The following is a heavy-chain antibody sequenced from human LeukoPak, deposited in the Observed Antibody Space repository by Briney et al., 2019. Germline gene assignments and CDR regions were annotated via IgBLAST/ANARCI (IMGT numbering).Heavy chain of an antibody. J-gene: IGHJ5*02. V-gene: IGHV3-74*01. D-gene: IGHD2-15*01. CDR3: GRGPYCSGGTCYGGGHWFDL. CDR1: GFTFSSYW. Sequence: GGSLRLSCAASGFTFSSYWIHWVRQAPGKGLVWVSRINSNGSSTSYADSVKGRFTISRDNAKNTLYLQMNSLRAEDTAVYYCGRGPYCSGGTCYGGGHWFDLWGQGTLVTVSS. CDR2: INSNGSST.